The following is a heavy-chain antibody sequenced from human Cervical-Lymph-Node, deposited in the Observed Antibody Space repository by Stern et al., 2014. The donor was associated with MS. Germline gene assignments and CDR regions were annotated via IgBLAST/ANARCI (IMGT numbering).Heavy chain of an antibody. CDR2: IYWNYYK. Sequence: ESGPTLVKPTQTLTLTCTFSGFSLTTSGVGVHWIRQPPGKALEWLALIYWNYYKRFSPSLECMLTLTKDSPKNQVVLTMTNMDPVDTATYYCTHTVPPYNWNRYYSYYGMDVWGQGTTVTVSS. D-gene: IGHD1-20*01. J-gene: IGHJ6*02. CDR3: THTVPPYNWNRYYSYYGMDV. CDR1: GFSLTTSGVG. V-gene: IGHV2-5*01.